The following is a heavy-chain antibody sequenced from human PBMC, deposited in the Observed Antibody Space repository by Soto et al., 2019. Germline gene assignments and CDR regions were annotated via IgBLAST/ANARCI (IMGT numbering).Heavy chain of an antibody. J-gene: IGHJ4*02. D-gene: IGHD3-10*01. CDR2: IIPMSGTS. CDR3: ARGAQLWSYFDY. CDR1: GGTFSSYG. V-gene: IGHV1-69*13. Sequence: ASVKVSCKASGGTFSSYGISWVRQAPGQGLEWMGGIIPMSGTSKYAQKFQGRVTITADEPTSTAYMDLSSLRSEDTAVYFCARGAQLWSYFDYWGQGTLVTVSS.